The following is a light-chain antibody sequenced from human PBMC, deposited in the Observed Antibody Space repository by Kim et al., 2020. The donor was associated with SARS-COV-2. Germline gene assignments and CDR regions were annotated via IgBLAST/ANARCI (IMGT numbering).Light chain of an antibody. Sequence: RVTISCTGSSSNIGAGFDVHWYQQLPGTAPKLLIYANNIRPSGVPDRFSGSKSGTSASLAITGLQAEDEADYYCQSYDTSLRGSYVFGSGTKVTVL. J-gene: IGLJ1*01. CDR3: QSYDTSLRGSYV. CDR1: SSNIGAGFD. V-gene: IGLV1-40*01. CDR2: ANN.